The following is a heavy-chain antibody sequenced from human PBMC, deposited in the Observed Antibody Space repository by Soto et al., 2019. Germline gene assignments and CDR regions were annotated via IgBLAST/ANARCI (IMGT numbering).Heavy chain of an antibody. D-gene: IGHD3-10*01. J-gene: IGHJ5*02. Sequence: QVQLVQSGAEVKKPGASVQVSCKASGYTFTSYAMHWVRQAPGQRLEWMGWINAGNGNTKYSQKFQGRVTITRDTSASTAYMELSSLRSEDTAVYYCARGGLLWFGELLSEAWFDPWGQGTLVTVSS. CDR2: INAGNGNT. V-gene: IGHV1-3*01. CDR1: GYTFTSYA. CDR3: ARGGLLWFGELLSEAWFDP.